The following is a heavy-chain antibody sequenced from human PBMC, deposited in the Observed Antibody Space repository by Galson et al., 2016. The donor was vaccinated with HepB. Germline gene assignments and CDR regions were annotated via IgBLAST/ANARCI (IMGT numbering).Heavy chain of an antibody. J-gene: IGHJ4*02. Sequence: SLRLSCAASGFTFSSYAMHWVRQAPGKGLEWVAVISYDGSNKYFAASVKGRFTISRDNSKNTLYLQMNSLRAEDTAVYYCAKGYGLWDYWGQGSLVTVSS. D-gene: IGHD5-18*01. CDR2: ISYDGSNK. V-gene: IGHV3-30*04. CDR1: GFTFSSYA. CDR3: AKGYGLWDY.